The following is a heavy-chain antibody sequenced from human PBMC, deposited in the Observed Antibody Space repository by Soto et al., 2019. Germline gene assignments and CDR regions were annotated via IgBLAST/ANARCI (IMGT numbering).Heavy chain of an antibody. J-gene: IGHJ4*02. CDR1: GFSLNTNGVC. CDR2: IDWDDDK. Sequence: SGPTLVNPTQTLTLTCIVSGFSLNTNGVCVSWIRQPPGKALEWLARIDWDDDKYYSTSLKTRLTISKDTSKNQVVLTMTNMDPVDTATYYCARISDSGYNFDHWGQGTLVTVSS. CDR3: ARISDSGYNFDH. D-gene: IGHD5-12*01. V-gene: IGHV2-70*11.